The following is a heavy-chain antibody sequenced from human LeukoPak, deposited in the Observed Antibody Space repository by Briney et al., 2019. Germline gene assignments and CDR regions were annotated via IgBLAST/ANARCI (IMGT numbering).Heavy chain of an antibody. D-gene: IGHD3-10*01. Sequence: SETLSLTCTVSGGSISSYYWSWIRQPPGKGLEWIGYIYYSGSTNYNPSLKSRVTISVDTSKNQFSLKLSSVTAADTAVYYCARDLRNYYGSGSYEDYWGQGTLVTVSS. CDR1: GGSISSYY. J-gene: IGHJ4*02. CDR3: ARDLRNYYGSGSYEDY. CDR2: IYYSGST. V-gene: IGHV4-59*01.